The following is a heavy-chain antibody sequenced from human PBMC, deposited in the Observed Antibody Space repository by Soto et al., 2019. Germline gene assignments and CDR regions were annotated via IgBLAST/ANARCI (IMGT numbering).Heavy chain of an antibody. CDR1: GFTFSSYS. V-gene: IGHV3-21*01. CDR3: ARVRIGYSSSWDFDY. D-gene: IGHD6-13*01. Sequence: EVQLVESGGGLVKPGGSLRLSCAASGFTFSSYSMNWVRQAPGKGLEWVSSISSSSSYIYYADSVKGRFTISRDNAKNSLYLQMNSLRAEDTAVYYCARVRIGYSSSWDFDYWGQGTLVTVSS. J-gene: IGHJ4*02. CDR2: ISSSSSYI.